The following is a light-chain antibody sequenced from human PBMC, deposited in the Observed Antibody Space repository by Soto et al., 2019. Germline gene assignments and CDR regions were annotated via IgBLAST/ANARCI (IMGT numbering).Light chain of an antibody. CDR3: MQGIHWPYT. V-gene: IGKV2-30*01. J-gene: IGKJ2*01. CDR1: QSLVDSDGNTY. CDR2: KVS. Sequence: DVVMTQSPLSLPVTLGQPASISCRSSQSLVDSDGNTYLNWFQQRPGQSPRRLIYKVSNRDSGVPERFSGSGSGTDFTLTISRVEAEDVGVYYCMQGIHWPYTFGQGTKLEIK.